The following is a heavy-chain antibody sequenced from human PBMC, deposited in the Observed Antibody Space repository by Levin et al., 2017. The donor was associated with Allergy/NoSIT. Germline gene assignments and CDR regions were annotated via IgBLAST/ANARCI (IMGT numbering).Heavy chain of an antibody. Sequence: PGGSLRLSCAASGFTFTNYAMHWVRQAPGKGLEWVALISYDGSIKYHADSVKGRFTISRDNSKNTLYLQMNSLRAEDTAVYYCARNRGTHDRSGYGLWGQGTMVTVSP. CDR1: GFTFTNYA. D-gene: IGHD3-22*01. CDR2: ISYDGSIK. J-gene: IGHJ3*01. CDR3: ARNRGTHDRSGYGL. V-gene: IGHV3-30*04.